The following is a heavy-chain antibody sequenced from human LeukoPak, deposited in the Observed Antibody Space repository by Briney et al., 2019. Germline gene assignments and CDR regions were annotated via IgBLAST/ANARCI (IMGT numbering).Heavy chain of an antibody. J-gene: IGHJ1*01. V-gene: IGHV3-30*02. CDR3: AKADDFWSGYRD. CDR2: IRYDGSNK. CDR1: GFTFSSYS. Sequence: PGGSLRLSCAASGFTFSSYSMNWVRQAPGKGLEWVAFIRYDGSNKYYADSVKGRFTISRDNSKNTLYLQMNSLRAEDTAVYYCAKADDFWSGYRDWGQGTLVTVSS. D-gene: IGHD3-3*01.